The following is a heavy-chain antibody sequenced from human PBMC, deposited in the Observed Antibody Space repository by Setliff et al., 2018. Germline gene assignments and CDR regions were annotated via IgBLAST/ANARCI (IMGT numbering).Heavy chain of an antibody. CDR2: INHLGTT. CDR1: GGSFTYYY. V-gene: IGHV4-34*01. D-gene: IGHD6-6*01. CDR3: ARGRNVAARLLDS. J-gene: IGHJ5*01. Sequence: SETLSLTCAASGGSFTYYYWTWIRQPPGKGLEWIGEINHLGTTNYNPSLKNRVSMSIDTAKNQFSLKVPSATAADTAAYYCARGRNVAARLLDSWGQGTLVTVSS.